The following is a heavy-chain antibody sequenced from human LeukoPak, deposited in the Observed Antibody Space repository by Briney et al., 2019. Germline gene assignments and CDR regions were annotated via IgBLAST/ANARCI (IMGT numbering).Heavy chain of an antibody. CDR1: GYTFTGYY. CDR3: ARDRGRVPKRGNWFDA. Sequence: ASVKVSCKASGYTFTGYYMHWGRQAPGQGLEWMGWINPNSGGTNYAQKFQGRGTMTRDTAISTAYMELSRLRSDDTAVYYCARDRGRVPKRGNWFDAWGQGTLVTVSS. J-gene: IGHJ5*02. D-gene: IGHD3-10*01. CDR2: INPNSGGT. V-gene: IGHV1-2*02.